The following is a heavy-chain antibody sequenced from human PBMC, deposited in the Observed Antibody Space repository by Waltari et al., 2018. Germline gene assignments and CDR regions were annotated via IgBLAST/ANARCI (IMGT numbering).Heavy chain of an antibody. CDR1: EFIFKSYV. CDR3: VKAELTRTLFGLAPHY. D-gene: IGHD1-7*01. J-gene: IGHJ4*02. CDR2: ITPHGDNP. V-gene: IGHV3-64D*06. Sequence: VKLVESGGGLVQSGGSLRLSCSAFEFIFKSYVMPWVRQAPGKSLQHISAITPHGDNPYYTDAVKGRFTISRDNSRDTLYLQMTSLRPEDTATYYCVKAELTRTLFGLAPHYWGQGTLVTVSS.